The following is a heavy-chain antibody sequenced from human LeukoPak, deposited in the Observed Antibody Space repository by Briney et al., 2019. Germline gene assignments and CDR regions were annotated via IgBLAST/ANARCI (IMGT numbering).Heavy chain of an antibody. CDR1: GFTFSSYA. CDR3: AREAIAVADLEIDY. D-gene: IGHD6-19*01. J-gene: IGHJ4*02. V-gene: IGHV3-30-3*01. CDR2: ISYDGSNK. Sequence: GGSLRLSCAASGFTFSSYAMHWVRQAPGKGLEWVAVISYDGSNKYYADSVKGRFTISRDNSKNTLYLQMSSLRAEDTAVYYCAREAIAVADLEIDYWGQGTLVTVSS.